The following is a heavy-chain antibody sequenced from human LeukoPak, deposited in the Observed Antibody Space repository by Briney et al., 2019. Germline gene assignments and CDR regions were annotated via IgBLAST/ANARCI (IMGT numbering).Heavy chain of an antibody. CDR2: ISSSGNSI. CDR1: GFTFITYE. J-gene: IGHJ4*02. Sequence: GGSLRLSCAASGFTFITYEMNWVRQAPGKGLEWLSYISSSGNSIYYADSVKGRFTISRDNAKKSLYLQMSSLRAEDMALYYCARDSPDYGDFNGLFDYWGQGTLVTVSS. V-gene: IGHV3-48*03. CDR3: ARDSPDYGDFNGLFDY. D-gene: IGHD4-17*01.